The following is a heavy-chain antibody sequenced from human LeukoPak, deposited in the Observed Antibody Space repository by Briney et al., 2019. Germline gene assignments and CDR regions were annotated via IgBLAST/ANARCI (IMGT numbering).Heavy chain of an antibody. J-gene: IGHJ4*02. CDR1: GFTFSSYS. D-gene: IGHD3-22*01. Sequence: GGSLRLSCAASGFTFSSYSMNWVRQAPGKGLEWVSGISGSGGSTHYADSVKGRFTISRDNSKNTLYLQMNSLRAEDTAVYYCAKATAYYDSSGPDYWGQGTLVTVSS. V-gene: IGHV3-23*01. CDR2: ISGSGGST. CDR3: AKATAYYDSSGPDY.